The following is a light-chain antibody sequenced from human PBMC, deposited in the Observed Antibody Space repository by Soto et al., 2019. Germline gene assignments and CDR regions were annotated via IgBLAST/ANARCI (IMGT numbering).Light chain of an antibody. CDR2: KAS. CDR1: QTISSW. V-gene: IGKV1-5*03. CDR3: QHYNIYSYA. Sequence: DIQMTQSPSTLSGSVGDRVTITCRASQTISSWLAWYQQKPGKAPKLLIYKASTLKSGVPSRFSGSGSGTDFTLTISSLQPDDFAAYYCQHYNIYSYAFGQGTKVEL. J-gene: IGKJ1*01.